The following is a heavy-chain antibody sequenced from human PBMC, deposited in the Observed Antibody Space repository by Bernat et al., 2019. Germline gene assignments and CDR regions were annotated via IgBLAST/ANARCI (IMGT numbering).Heavy chain of an antibody. CDR2: IKSKSYGGTT. CDR3: TTGRQLVPFDY. D-gene: IGHD6-13*01. V-gene: IGHV3-15*01. CDR1: GFTCSDAW. Sequence: EVQLVESGGGLVKPGGSLRLSCAASGFTCSDAWMTWVGQGPGRGLEWVGRIKSKSYGGTTDYAAPVKGRFTISTDDSKNTLYLQMNSLKPEDTAVYYCTTGRQLVPFDYWGQGALVTVSS. J-gene: IGHJ4*02.